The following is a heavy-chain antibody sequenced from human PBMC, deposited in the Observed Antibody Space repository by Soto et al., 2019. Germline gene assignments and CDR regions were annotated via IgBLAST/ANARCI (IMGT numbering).Heavy chain of an antibody. CDR3: VRDRDTYGINFFDY. CDR1: GSTFSSYA. J-gene: IGHJ4*02. CDR2: INGDGSLI. V-gene: IGHV3-74*01. D-gene: IGHD5-18*01. Sequence: VGSLRLSCAASGSTFSSYAMSWVRQAPGKGLEWVSHINGDGSLIRYADSVKGRFTISRDNAKNTVYLQMNSLRAEDTAVYFCVRDRDTYGINFFDYWGQGTLVTVSS.